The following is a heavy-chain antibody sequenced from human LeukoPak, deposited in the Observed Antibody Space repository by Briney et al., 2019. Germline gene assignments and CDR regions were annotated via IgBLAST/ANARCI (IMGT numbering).Heavy chain of an antibody. Sequence: ASVKVSCKTSGYSFTTYGVSWVRQAPGQGLEWMGWIRPHNGNTNYAQNPQGRVTMTTDTSTSTAYMELRSLRSDDTAVYYCARDSPQFSYDSSGYYGFYNWGQGTLVTVSS. CDR1: GYSFTTYG. D-gene: IGHD3-22*01. V-gene: IGHV1-18*01. J-gene: IGHJ4*02. CDR3: ARDSPQFSYDSSGYYGFYN. CDR2: IRPHNGNT.